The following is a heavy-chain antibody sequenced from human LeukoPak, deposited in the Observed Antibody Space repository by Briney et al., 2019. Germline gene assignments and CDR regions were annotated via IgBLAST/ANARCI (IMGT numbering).Heavy chain of an antibody. Sequence: PGGSLRLSCAASGFTFSSYGMHWVRQAPGKGLEWVAVIWYDGSNKYYADSVKGRFTISRDNSENTLYLQMNSLRAEDTAVYYCARDRRRDGYNWIDYWGQGTLVTVSS. CDR3: ARDRRRDGYNWIDY. V-gene: IGHV3-33*01. CDR1: GFTFSSYG. D-gene: IGHD5-24*01. J-gene: IGHJ4*02. CDR2: IWYDGSNK.